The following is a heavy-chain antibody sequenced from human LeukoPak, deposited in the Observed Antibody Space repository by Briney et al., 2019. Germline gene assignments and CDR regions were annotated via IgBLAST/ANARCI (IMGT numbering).Heavy chain of an antibody. CDR3: ARSITMIVDWFDP. Sequence: PGGSLRLSCAASGFTVSSNYMSWVRQAPGKGLEWVSVIYSGGTTYYADSVKGRFTISRDNSKNTLYFQMNSLRAEDTAVYYCARSITMIVDWFDPWGQGTLVTVSS. D-gene: IGHD3-22*01. J-gene: IGHJ5*02. V-gene: IGHV3-66*01. CDR1: GFTVSSNY. CDR2: IYSGGTT.